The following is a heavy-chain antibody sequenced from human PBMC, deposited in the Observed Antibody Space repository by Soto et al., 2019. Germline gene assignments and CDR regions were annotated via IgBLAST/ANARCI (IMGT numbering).Heavy chain of an antibody. V-gene: IGHV3-23*01. D-gene: IGHD1-26*01. CDR1: GFTFSGYA. CDR2: ISGNGDST. J-gene: IGHJ4*02. CDR3: ARGMDGSYGRLDS. Sequence: PGGSVRLSCAACGFTFSGYAMSWNRQAPGKGLEWVSGISGNGDSTYCRDSVKGRFTISRDNSKSTLYLQMDSLTAEDTAVYHCARGMDGSYGRLDSWGQGSLVTVSS.